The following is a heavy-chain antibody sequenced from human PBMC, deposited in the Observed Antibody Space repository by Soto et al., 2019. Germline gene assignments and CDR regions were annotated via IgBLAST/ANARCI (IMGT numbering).Heavy chain of an antibody. Sequence: SVKVSCKASGGTFSSYAISWVRQAPGQGLEWMGGIIPIFGTANYAQKFQGRVTITADESTSTAYMGLSSLRSEDTAVYYCARWTAVSAGYSSGWSIVSDYYYYGMDVWGQGTTVTVSS. CDR1: GGTFSSYA. CDR3: ARWTAVSAGYSSGWSIVSDYYYYGMDV. J-gene: IGHJ6*02. V-gene: IGHV1-69*13. D-gene: IGHD6-19*01. CDR2: IIPIFGTA.